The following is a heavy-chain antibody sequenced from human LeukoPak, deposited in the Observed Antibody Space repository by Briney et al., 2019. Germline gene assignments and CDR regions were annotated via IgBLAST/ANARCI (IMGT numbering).Heavy chain of an antibody. V-gene: IGHV3-23*01. CDR1: GFTFSSYA. CDR2: ISGSGGST. J-gene: IGHJ6*03. CDR3: AKDTVKVTTIRRVPHYMDV. D-gene: IGHD5-12*01. Sequence: GGSLRLSCAASGFTFSSYAMSWVRQAPGKGLEWVSAISGSGGSTYYADSVKGRFTISRDNSKNTLYLQMNSLRAEDTAVYYCAKDTVKVTTIRRVPHYMDVWGKGTTVTISS.